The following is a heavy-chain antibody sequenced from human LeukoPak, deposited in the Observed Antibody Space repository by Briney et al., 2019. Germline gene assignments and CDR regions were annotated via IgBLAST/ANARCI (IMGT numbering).Heavy chain of an antibody. V-gene: IGHV3-53*01. CDR2: IYGGGST. CDR3: ARDRSDGNYYMVV. J-gene: IGHJ6*03. CDR1: GFTVSRNY. Sequence: GGSLRLSCAASGFTVSRNYMSWVRQAPGKGLEWVSVIYGGGSTSYADSVKGRFIISRDSSKNTLYLQMNSLRADDTAVYYCARDRSDGNYYMVVWGKGTTVIVSS. D-gene: IGHD5-24*01.